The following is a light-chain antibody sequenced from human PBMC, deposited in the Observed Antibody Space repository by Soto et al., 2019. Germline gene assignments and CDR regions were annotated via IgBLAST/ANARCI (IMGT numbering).Light chain of an antibody. CDR1: QTVLYNSNNKNY. Sequence: DIVMTQSPDSLAVSLGERATINCRSSQTVLYNSNNKNYLAWYQQKPGQRPKLLIYWASTRESGVPDRFSGSGSGTDFTLTVSSLQAEDVAVYYGQQYYSTPWTFGQGTKVDIK. CDR3: QQYYSTPWT. CDR2: WAS. J-gene: IGKJ1*01. V-gene: IGKV4-1*01.